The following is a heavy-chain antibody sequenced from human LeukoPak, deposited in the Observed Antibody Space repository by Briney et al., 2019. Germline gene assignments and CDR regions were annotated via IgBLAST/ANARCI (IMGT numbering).Heavy chain of an antibody. CDR2: INYSGST. V-gene: IGHV4-34*01. CDR1: SESFSGYF. Sequence: SETLSLTCAIYSESFSGYFWSWIRQPPGKGLEWIGEINYSGSTNYNPSLKSRVTISIDTSKNQFSLKLSSVTPADTAVYYCARGASLRFRQSRYGGNSFDYWGQGTLVTVSS. J-gene: IGHJ4*02. D-gene: IGHD4-23*01. CDR3: ARGASLRFRQSRYGGNSFDY.